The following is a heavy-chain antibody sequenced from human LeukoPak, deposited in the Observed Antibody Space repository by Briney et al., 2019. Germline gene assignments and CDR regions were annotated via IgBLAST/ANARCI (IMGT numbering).Heavy chain of an antibody. Sequence: PGGSLRLSCAASGFTFSSYGMHWVRQAPGKGLEWVAVISYDGSNKYYADSVKGRFTISRDNSKNTLYLQMNSLRAEDTAVYYCARDPLIVVVPAAPDYWGQGTLVTASS. D-gene: IGHD2-2*01. V-gene: IGHV3-30*03. J-gene: IGHJ4*02. CDR3: ARDPLIVVVPAAPDY. CDR2: ISYDGSNK. CDR1: GFTFSSYG.